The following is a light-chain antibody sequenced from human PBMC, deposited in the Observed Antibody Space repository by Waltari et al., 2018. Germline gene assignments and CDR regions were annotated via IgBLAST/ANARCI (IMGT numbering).Light chain of an antibody. J-gene: IGKJ4*01. CDR1: QTIRTTY. CDR3: QQYDISPLT. V-gene: IGKV3-20*01. CDR2: GTF. Sequence: EIVLTQSPGTLSLSPGDGATLSCRTSQTIRTTYLAWYQKNPGQAPTLPIYGTFSRATGIPDRFTGSGSGTDFSLTISSLEPEDFATYYCQQYDISPLTFGGGTKVEIK.